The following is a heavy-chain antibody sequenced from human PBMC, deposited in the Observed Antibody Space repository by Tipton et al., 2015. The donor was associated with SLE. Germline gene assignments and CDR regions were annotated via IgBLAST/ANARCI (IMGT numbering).Heavy chain of an antibody. CDR1: GFTFSSYA. J-gene: IGHJ4*01. CDR3: AKTPYDYVWGSYRRLDY. D-gene: IGHD3-16*02. CDR2: ISGNGGST. V-gene: IGHV3-23*01. Sequence: SLRLSCAASGFTFSSYAMNWVRQAPGKGLEWVSGISGNGGSTYYADSVKGRFTMSRDNSKNTLYLQMNSLRADDTAVYYCAKTPYDYVWGSYRRLDYLGYVPLVTVPS.